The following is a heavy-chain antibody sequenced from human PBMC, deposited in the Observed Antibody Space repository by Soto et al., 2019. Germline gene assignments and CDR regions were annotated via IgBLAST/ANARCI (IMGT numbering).Heavy chain of an antibody. V-gene: IGHV3-30-3*01. CDR3: ARGAYLSDILTGSPSYYYYGMDV. D-gene: IGHD3-9*01. J-gene: IGHJ6*02. CDR2: ISYDGSNK. CDR1: GFTFSSYA. Sequence: GGSLRLSCAASGFTFSSYAMHWVRQAPGKGLEWVAVISYDGSNKYYADSVKGRFTISRDNSKNTLYLQMNSLRAEDTAVYYCARGAYLSDILTGSPSYYYYGMDVWGQGTTVTVSS.